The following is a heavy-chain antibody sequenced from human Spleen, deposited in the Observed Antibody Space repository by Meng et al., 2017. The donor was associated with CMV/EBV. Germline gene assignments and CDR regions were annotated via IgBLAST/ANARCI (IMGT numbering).Heavy chain of an antibody. CDR3: ARGTYSGYDLYNWFDP. J-gene: IGHJ5*02. Sequence: LETLSLTCTVAGVSINTGRYYWGWIRQPPGKGLEWTGSIYYSGSTYYNPSLKSRVTISVDTSKNQFSLKLSSVTAADTAVYYCARGTYSGYDLYNWFDPWGQGTLVTVSS. V-gene: IGHV4-39*07. CDR2: IYYSGST. CDR1: GVSINTGRYY. D-gene: IGHD5-12*01.